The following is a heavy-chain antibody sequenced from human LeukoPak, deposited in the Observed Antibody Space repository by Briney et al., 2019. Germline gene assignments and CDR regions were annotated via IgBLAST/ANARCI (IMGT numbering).Heavy chain of an antibody. CDR2: IYYSGST. CDR1: GGSISSGGYH. CDR3: ARVLPLNWFDP. J-gene: IGHJ5*02. Sequence: SQTLSLTCTVSGGSISSGGYHWSWIRQHPGKGLEWIGYIYYSGSTYYNPSLKSRITISVDTSKNQFSLKLSSVTAADTAVYYCARVLPLNWFDPWGQGTLVTVSS. V-gene: IGHV4-31*03.